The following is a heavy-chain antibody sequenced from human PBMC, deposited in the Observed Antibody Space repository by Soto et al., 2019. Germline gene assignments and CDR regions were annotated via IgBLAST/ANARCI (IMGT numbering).Heavy chain of an antibody. Sequence: PGGSLRLSCAASGFTFSSYAMSWVRQAPGKGLEWVSAISGSGGSTYYADSVKGRFTISRDNSKNTLYLQMNSLRAEDTAVYYCAKEWVASYADPAHHYYYHGMDVWGQGTTVPVSS. CDR1: GFTFSSYA. V-gene: IGHV3-23*01. CDR3: AKEWVASYADPAHHYYYHGMDV. CDR2: ISGSGGST. J-gene: IGHJ6*02. D-gene: IGHD4-17*01.